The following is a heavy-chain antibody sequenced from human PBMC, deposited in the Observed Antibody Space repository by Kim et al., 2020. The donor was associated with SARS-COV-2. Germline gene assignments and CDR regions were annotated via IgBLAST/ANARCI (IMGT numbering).Heavy chain of an antibody. CDR3: ARSITMVRGVIDP. CDR2: IYYSGST. CDR1: GGSISSYY. J-gene: IGHJ5*02. V-gene: IGHV4-59*13. D-gene: IGHD3-10*01. Sequence: SETLSLTCTVSGGSISSYYWSWIRQPPGKGLEWIGYIYYSGSTNYNPSLKSRVTISVDTSKNQFSLKLSSVTAADTAVYYCARSITMVRGVIDPWGQGTLVTVSS.